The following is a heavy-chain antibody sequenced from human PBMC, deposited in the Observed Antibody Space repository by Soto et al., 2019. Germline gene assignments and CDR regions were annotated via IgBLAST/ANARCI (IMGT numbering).Heavy chain of an antibody. V-gene: IGHV3-13*01. CDR1: GFTFSSYD. J-gene: IGHJ6*03. Sequence: GGSLRLSCAASGFTFSSYDMHWVRQATGKGLEWVSAIGTAGDTYYPGSVKGRFTISRENAKNSLYLQMNSLRAGDTAVYYCARVGFLEWENYYYYYMDVWGKGTTVTVSS. CDR2: IGTAGDT. D-gene: IGHD3-3*01. CDR3: ARVGFLEWENYYYYYMDV.